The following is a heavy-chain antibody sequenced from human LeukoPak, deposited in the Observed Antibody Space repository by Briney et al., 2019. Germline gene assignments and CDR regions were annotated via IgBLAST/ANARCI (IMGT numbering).Heavy chain of an antibody. CDR2: IYYSGDT. V-gene: IGHV4-39*07. CDR1: GGSISSSGYY. CDR3: ARDFGDNYGRSGFDY. D-gene: IGHD5-24*01. J-gene: IGHJ4*02. Sequence: PSETLSLTCTVSGGSISSSGYYWVWIRQPPGKGLEWIGSIYYSGDTYYNPSLKSRVTISVDTSKNQFSLKMSSVTAADTAVYYCARDFGDNYGRSGFDYWGQGTLVTVSS.